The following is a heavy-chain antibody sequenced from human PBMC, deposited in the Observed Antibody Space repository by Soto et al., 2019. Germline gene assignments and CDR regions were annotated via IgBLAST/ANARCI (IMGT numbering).Heavy chain of an antibody. CDR1: GFTFSSYA. CDR3: AKDSLDYYGSGSPNAYDI. CDR2: ISGSGGST. J-gene: IGHJ3*02. V-gene: IGHV3-23*01. Sequence: GGSLRLSCAASGFTFSSYAMSWVRQAPGKGLEWVSAISGSGGSTYYADSVKGRFTISRDNSKNTLYLQMNSLRAEDTAVYYCAKDSLDYYGSGSPNAYDIWGQGTMVTASS. D-gene: IGHD3-10*01.